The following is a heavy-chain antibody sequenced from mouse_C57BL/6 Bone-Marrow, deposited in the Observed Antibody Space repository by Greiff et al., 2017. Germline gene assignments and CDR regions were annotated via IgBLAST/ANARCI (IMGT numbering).Heavy chain of an antibody. CDR3: ASPLYYGSSYYFDY. Sequence: DVMLVESGGGLVKPGGSLKLSCAASGFTFSSYTMSWVRQTPEKRLEWVATISGGGGNTYYPDSVKGRFTISRDNAKNTLYLQMSSLRSEDTALYYCASPLYYGSSYYFDYWGQGTTLTVSS. J-gene: IGHJ2*01. CDR1: GFTFSSYT. V-gene: IGHV5-9*01. CDR2: ISGGGGNT. D-gene: IGHD1-1*01.